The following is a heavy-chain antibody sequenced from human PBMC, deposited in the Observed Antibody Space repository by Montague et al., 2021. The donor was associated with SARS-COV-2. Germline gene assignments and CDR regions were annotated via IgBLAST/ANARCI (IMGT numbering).Heavy chain of an antibody. CDR3: ARAREHHSHLFGMDV. CDR2: IWFDGSQK. CDR1: GFTFSSYA. V-gene: IGHV3-33*08. Sequence: SLRLSCAASGFTFSSYAMYWVRQAPRKGLEWVAMIWFDGSQKYYVDSVKGRFSISRDNFNNTLFLEMHSLRAEDSALYYCARAREHHSHLFGMDVWGQGTTVVVSS. J-gene: IGHJ6*02. D-gene: IGHD1-14*01.